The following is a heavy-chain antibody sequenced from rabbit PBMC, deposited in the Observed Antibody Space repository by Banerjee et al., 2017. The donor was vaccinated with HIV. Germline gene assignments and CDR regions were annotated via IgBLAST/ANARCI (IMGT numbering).Heavy chain of an antibody. CDR3: AREEGSGWGAMYYFNL. D-gene: IGHD4-1*01. CDR1: GFSFSSYYL. CDR2: IDTDDGST. V-gene: IGHV1S45*01. Sequence: QEQLEESGGGLVKPGGTLTLTCTASGFSFSSYYLISWVRQAPGKGLEWIGFIDTDDGSTYYASWAKGRFTISKTSSTTVTLQMTSLTAADTATYFCAREEGSGWGAMYYFNLWGPGTLVTVS. J-gene: IGHJ4*01.